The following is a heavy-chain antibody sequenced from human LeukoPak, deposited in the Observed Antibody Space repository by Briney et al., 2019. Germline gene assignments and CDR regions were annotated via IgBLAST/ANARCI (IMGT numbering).Heavy chain of an antibody. D-gene: IGHD3-10*01. J-gene: IGHJ3*02. Sequence: SETLSLTCTVSGGSISRYYWSWIRQPPGKGLEWIGYIYYSGSTNYNPSLKSRVTISVDTSKNQFSLKLSSVTAADTAVYYCAREAGSGSSLDAFDIWGQGTMVTVSS. V-gene: IGHV4-59*01. CDR2: IYYSGST. CDR3: AREAGSGSSLDAFDI. CDR1: GGSISRYY.